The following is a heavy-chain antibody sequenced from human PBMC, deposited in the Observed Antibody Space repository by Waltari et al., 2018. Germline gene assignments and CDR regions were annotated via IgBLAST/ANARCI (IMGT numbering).Heavy chain of an antibody. Sequence: QVQLVESGGGVVQPGRSLRLSCAASGFTFSSYGMHWVRQAPGKGLELVAVISYDGSNKYYADSVKGRFTISRDNSKNTLYLQMNSLRAEDTAVYYCAKDRYCSSTSCYHRGMDVWGQGTTVTVSS. D-gene: IGHD2-2*01. CDR1: GFTFSSYG. V-gene: IGHV3-30*18. CDR2: ISYDGSNK. CDR3: AKDRYCSSTSCYHRGMDV. J-gene: IGHJ6*02.